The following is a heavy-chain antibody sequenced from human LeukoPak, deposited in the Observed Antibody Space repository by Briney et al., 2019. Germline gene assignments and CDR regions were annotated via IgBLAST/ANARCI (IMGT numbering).Heavy chain of an antibody. V-gene: IGHV1-2*02. J-gene: IGHJ4*02. CDR2: INPNSGGT. Sequence: ASVKVSCKASGYTFTGYYMHWVRQAPGQGLEWMGWINPNSGGTNYAQKFQGRVTMTRDTSISTAYMELSRLRSDDTAVYYCARDPKMIVVGATYYFDYWGQGTLVTVSS. D-gene: IGHD1-26*01. CDR1: GYTFTGYY. CDR3: ARDPKMIVVGATYYFDY.